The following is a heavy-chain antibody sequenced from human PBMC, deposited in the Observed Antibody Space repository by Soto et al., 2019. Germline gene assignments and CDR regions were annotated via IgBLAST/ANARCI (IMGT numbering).Heavy chain of an antibody. D-gene: IGHD3-3*01. CDR2: ISYDGSNK. CDR1: GFTFSSYG. Sequence: GGSLRLSCAASGFTFSSYGMHWVRQAPGKGLEWVAVISYDGSNKYYADSVKGRFTISRDNSKNTLYMQMNSLRAEDTAVYYCAKDHGPRGDCWSGYYTGIGFDYWGQGTLVTVSS. J-gene: IGHJ4*02. CDR3: AKDHGPRGDCWSGYYTGIGFDY. V-gene: IGHV3-30*18.